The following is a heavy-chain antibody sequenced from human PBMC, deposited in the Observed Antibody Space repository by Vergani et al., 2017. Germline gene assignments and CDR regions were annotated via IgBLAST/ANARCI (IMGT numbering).Heavy chain of an antibody. D-gene: IGHD3-10*01. CDR1: GFTFSSYA. V-gene: IGHV3-23*04. CDR2: ISGSGGST. J-gene: IGHJ4*02. CDR3: AKALGRITMVRGVIPLLNY. Sequence: VQLVESGGGVVQPGGSLRLSCAASGFTFSSYAMSWVRQAPGKGLEWVSAISGSGGSTYYADSVKCRFTISRDNSKNTLYLQMNILRAEDTAVYYCAKALGRITMVRGVIPLLNYWGQGTLVTVSS.